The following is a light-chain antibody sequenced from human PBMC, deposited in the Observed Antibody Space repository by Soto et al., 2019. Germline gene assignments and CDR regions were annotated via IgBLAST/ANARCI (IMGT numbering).Light chain of an antibody. CDR3: CSYAGSSTYV. Sequence: QSVLTQPASVSGSPGQSITISCTGTSSDVGSYNLVSWYQQHPGKAPKVMIYEVSKRPSGVSNRFSGSKSGNTASLTISGLQAEDEADYYCCSYAGSSTYVFGTGTKATVL. CDR2: EVS. CDR1: SSDVGSYNL. V-gene: IGLV2-23*02. J-gene: IGLJ1*01.